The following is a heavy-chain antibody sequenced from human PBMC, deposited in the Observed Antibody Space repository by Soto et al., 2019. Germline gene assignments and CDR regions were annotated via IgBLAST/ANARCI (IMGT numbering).Heavy chain of an antibody. D-gene: IGHD6-19*01. V-gene: IGHV3-23*01. CDR2: ITGSGGST. CDR3: AKRISGWYEIDY. CDR1: GFTFSGYA. Sequence: PGGSLRLSCVASGFTFSGYAMTWVRQAPGKGLEWVSAITGSGGSTYYADSVKGRFTISRDNSKNTLYLQMNSPRAEDTAVYYCAKRISGWYEIDYWGQGTLVTVS. J-gene: IGHJ4*02.